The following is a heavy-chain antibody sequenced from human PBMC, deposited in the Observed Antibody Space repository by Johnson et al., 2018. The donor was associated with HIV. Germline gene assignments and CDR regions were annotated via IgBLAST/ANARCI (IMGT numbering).Heavy chain of an antibody. CDR2: INWNGGST. J-gene: IGHJ3*02. Sequence: VQLVESGGGLVQPGGSLRLSCAASGFTFSSYAMSWVRQAPGKGLEWVSGINWNGGSTGYADSVKGRFTISRDNAKKSLYLQMMSLRAEDTALYYCAKDMNWNLIGDGFDIWGQGTMVTVSS. CDR3: AKDMNWNLIGDGFDI. D-gene: IGHD1-1*01. CDR1: GFTFSSYA. V-gene: IGHV3-20*04.